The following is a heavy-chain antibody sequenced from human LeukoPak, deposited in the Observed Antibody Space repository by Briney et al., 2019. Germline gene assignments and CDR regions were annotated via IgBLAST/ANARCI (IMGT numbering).Heavy chain of an antibody. Sequence: SVKVSCKASGGTFSSYAISWVRQAPGQGLEWMGRIIPILGIANYAQKFQGRVTITADKSTSTAYMELSSLRSEDTAVYYCAREERIAAAGTFDYWGQGTLVTVSS. V-gene: IGHV1-69*04. J-gene: IGHJ4*02. CDR2: IIPILGIA. CDR3: AREERIAAAGTFDY. D-gene: IGHD6-13*01. CDR1: GGTFSSYA.